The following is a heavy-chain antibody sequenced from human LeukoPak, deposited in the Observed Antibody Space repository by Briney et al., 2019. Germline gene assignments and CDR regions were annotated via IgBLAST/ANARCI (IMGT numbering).Heavy chain of an antibody. CDR3: ARTTTVTFDY. CDR1: GGSISSSSYY. J-gene: IGHJ4*02. V-gene: IGHV4-39*01. D-gene: IGHD4-17*01. Sequence: PSETLSLNCTVSGGSISSSSYYWGWIRQPPGKGLEWIGSIYYSGSTYYNPSLKSRVTISVDTSKNQFSLKLSSVTAADTAVYYCARTTTVTFDYWGQGTLVTVSS. CDR2: IYYSGST.